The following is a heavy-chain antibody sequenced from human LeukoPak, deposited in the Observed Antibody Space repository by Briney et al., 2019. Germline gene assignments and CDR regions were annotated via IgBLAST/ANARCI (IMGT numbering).Heavy chain of an antibody. CDR1: GFTFSSYG. V-gene: IGHV3-30*02. J-gene: IGHJ5*02. CDR3: AKDRRYCTSTTSPES. Sequence: PGGSLRLSCAASGFTFSSYGMHWVRQAPGKGLEWVAFIRYDGSNKYFADSVKGRFTISRDSSKNTLYLQMNSLSPEDTAMYYCAKDRRYCTSTTSPESWGQGTLVTVSS. CDR2: IRYDGSNK. D-gene: IGHD2-2*01.